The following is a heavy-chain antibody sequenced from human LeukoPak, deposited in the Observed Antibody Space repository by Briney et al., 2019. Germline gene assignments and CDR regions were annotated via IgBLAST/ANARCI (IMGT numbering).Heavy chain of an antibody. Sequence: SGTLSLTCAVSGGSISSSNWWRWVRQPPGKGLEWMGEIYHSGNTNYNSSLKSRITISVDKSKNQLSLKLSSVTAADTAVYYCARGTAAAGNFEYWGQGTLVTVSS. CDR3: ARGTAAAGNFEY. V-gene: IGHV4-4*02. CDR1: GGSISSSNW. CDR2: IYHSGNT. J-gene: IGHJ4*02. D-gene: IGHD6-13*01.